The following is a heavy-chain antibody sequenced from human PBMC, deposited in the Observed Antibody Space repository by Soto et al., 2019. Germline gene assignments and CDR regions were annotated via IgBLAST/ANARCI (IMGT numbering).Heavy chain of an antibody. Sequence: QVQLVQSGAEVKMPGASVKVSCKASGYTFTSYDINWVRQATGQGLEWMGWMNPNSGNTGYAQKFQGRVTMTRNTSISTAYMELSSLRSEDTAVYYCARGGYCSGGSCFYFDYWGQGTLVTVSS. V-gene: IGHV1-8*01. CDR1: GYTFTSYD. CDR3: ARGGYCSGGSCFYFDY. CDR2: MNPNSGNT. D-gene: IGHD2-15*01. J-gene: IGHJ4*02.